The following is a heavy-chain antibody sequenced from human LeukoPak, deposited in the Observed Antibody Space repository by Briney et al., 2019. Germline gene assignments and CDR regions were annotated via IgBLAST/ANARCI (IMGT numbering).Heavy chain of an antibody. CDR1: GFTFSSYA. Sequence: GGSLRLFCAASGFTFSSYAMSWVRQAPGKGLEWVSAISGSGGSTYYADSVKGRFTISRDNSKNTLYLQMNSLRAEDTAVYYCAHLIRVAPTYYYDSSGYRGDYWGQGTLVTVSS. D-gene: IGHD3-22*01. J-gene: IGHJ4*02. CDR2: ISGSGGST. CDR3: AHLIRVAPTYYYDSSGYRGDY. V-gene: IGHV3-23*01.